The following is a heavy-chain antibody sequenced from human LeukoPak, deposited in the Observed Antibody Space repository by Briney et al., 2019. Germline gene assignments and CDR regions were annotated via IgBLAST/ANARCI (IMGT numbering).Heavy chain of an antibody. V-gene: IGHV1-2*06. D-gene: IGHD6-13*01. J-gene: IGHJ4*02. CDR2: INPNSGGT. CDR1: GYSFTDYY. CDR3: ARGGNIAAAQILRGNYFDY. Sequence: ASVKVSCKASGYSFTDYYMHWVRQAPGQGLEWMGRINPNSGGTNYAQKFQGRVTMTRDTSISTAYMELSRLRSDDTAVYYCARGGNIAAAQILRGNYFDYWGQGTLVTVSS.